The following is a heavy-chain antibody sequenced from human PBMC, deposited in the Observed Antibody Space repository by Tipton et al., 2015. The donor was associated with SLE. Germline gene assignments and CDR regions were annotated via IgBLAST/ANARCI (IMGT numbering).Heavy chain of an antibody. Sequence: TLSLTCTVSGGSISSHYWSWIRQPPGKGLEWIGYIYYSGSTNYNPSLKSRVTISVDTSKKQFSLKLSSVTAADTAVYYCARERFWSGYYYYGMDVWGQGTLVTVSS. D-gene: IGHD3-3*01. CDR3: ARERFWSGYYYYGMDV. J-gene: IGHJ6*02. CDR1: GGSISSHY. V-gene: IGHV4-59*11. CDR2: IYYSGST.